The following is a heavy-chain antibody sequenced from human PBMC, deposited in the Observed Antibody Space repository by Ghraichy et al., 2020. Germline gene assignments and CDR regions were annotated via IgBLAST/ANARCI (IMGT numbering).Heavy chain of an antibody. J-gene: IGHJ1*01. Sequence: SATLSLTCTVSGASISSGDYYWTWIRQPPGKGLEWIGHIHSTGNPYYSPSLKSRVSTSIDKSKNQFSLNLTSVTAADTAVYFCARRYYGFFHCWGQGTLITVSS. V-gene: IGHV4-30-4*01. CDR2: IHSTGNP. CDR1: GASISSGDYY. D-gene: IGHD3-16*01. CDR3: ARRYYGFFHC.